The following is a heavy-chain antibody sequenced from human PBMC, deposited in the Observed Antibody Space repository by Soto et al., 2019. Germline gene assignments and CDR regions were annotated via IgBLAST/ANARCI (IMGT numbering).Heavy chain of an antibody. CDR2: VYYSGST. CDR1: AGSVISVNYY. V-gene: IGHV4-61*01. J-gene: IGHJ4*02. CDR3: ARLHPQKFYDY. Sequence: QVQLTESGPGLVKPSETLSLSCTVSAGSVISVNYYWSWIRQPPGKGLEWIGHVYYSGSTNYNPSLKRRVTMSLDMSENQFSLKLSSVTAADTAVYFCARLHPQKFYDYWGQGTLVTVSS.